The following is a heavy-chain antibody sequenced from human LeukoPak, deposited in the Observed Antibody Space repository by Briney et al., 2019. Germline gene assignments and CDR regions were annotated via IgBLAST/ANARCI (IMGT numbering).Heavy chain of an antibody. Sequence: ASVKVSCKASGYTFTGYYMHWVRQAPGQGLEWMGWINPNSGGTNYAQKFQGRVTMTRDTSISTAYMELSRLRSDDTAGYYCARALRGYCSGGSCPNDYWGQGTLVTVSS. CDR1: GYTFTGYY. CDR2: INPNSGGT. CDR3: ARALRGYCSGGSCPNDY. V-gene: IGHV1-2*02. J-gene: IGHJ4*02. D-gene: IGHD2-15*01.